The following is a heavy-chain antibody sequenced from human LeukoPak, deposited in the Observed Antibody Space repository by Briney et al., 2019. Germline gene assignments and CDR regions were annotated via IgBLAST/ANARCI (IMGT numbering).Heavy chain of an antibody. CDR1: GGSISSSSYY. J-gene: IGHJ4*02. Sequence: SETLSLTCTVSGGSISSSSYYWGWIRQPPGKGLEWIGSIYYSGSTYYNPSLKSRVTISVDTSKSQFSLKLSSVTAADTAVYYCARDWGGGYSSGWPQDYWGQGTLVTVSS. CDR3: ARDWGGGYSSGWPQDY. CDR2: IYYSGST. D-gene: IGHD6-19*01. V-gene: IGHV4-39*07.